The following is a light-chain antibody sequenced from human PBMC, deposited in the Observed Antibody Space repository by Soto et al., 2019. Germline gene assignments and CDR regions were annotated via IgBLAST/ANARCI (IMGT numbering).Light chain of an antibody. V-gene: IGLV1-40*01. Sequence: QSVLTQPPSVSGAPGQRVTISCTGSSSNIGAGYDVYWYQQLPGTAPKLLIYGSSNRPSGVPDRFSGSKSGTSASLAITGLQAEDEADYYCQSYDSSLSGSNVFGTGTKLTVL. CDR1: SSNIGAGYD. CDR3: QSYDSSLSGSNV. J-gene: IGLJ1*01. CDR2: GSS.